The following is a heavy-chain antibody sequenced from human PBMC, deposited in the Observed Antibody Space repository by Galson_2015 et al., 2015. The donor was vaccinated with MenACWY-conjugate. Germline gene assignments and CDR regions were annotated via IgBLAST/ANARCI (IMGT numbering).Heavy chain of an antibody. D-gene: IGHD1-26*01. CDR3: ARHPPGGRGMDV. Sequence: QSGAEVIKPGESLQISCKTTGSSFTPYWIAWVRQMPGKGLEWMGLISPGDSNTRYSPSFQGQVTISADKSINTAYLQWSSLRASYTAMYYCARHPPGGRGMDVWGQGTTVTVSS. V-gene: IGHV5-51*01. J-gene: IGHJ6*02. CDR1: GSSFTPYW. CDR2: ISPGDSNT.